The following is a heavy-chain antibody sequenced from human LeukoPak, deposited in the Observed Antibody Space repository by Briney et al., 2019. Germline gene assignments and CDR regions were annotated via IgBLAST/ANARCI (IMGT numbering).Heavy chain of an antibody. V-gene: IGHV3-23*01. Sequence: GGSLRLSCAASGFTLSTYAMSWVRQVPGEGLGGVSGFCKTAGFTYYADSVKGRFTISRDNSKNTLYLQLNSLRAEDTAVYYCAKSNYYCSDSCQPDDAFDVWGQGTMVTVSS. J-gene: IGHJ3*01. D-gene: IGHD2-15*01. CDR3: AKSNYYCSDSCQPDDAFDV. CDR2: FCKTAGFT. CDR1: GFTLSTYA.